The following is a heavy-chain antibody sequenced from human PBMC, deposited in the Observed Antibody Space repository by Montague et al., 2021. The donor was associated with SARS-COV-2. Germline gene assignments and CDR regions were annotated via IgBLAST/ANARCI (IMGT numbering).Heavy chain of an antibody. J-gene: IGHJ4*02. CDR3: AHRLARHCDINSHLWCPFDY. CDR2: IYWDDDK. D-gene: IGHD4/OR15-4a*01. Sequence: PALVKPTQTLTLTCTFSGFSRSTSGVGVGWIRQPPGKALEWLALIYWDDDKRYSPSLKTRLTITKDTSKNQVVLTMTNMDPVDTGTYYCAHRLARHCDINSHLWCPFDYGGQGTLVTVSS. V-gene: IGHV2-5*02. CDR1: GFSRSTSGVG.